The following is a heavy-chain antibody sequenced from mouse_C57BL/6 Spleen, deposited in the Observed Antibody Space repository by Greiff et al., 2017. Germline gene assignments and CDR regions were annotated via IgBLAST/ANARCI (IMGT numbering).Heavy chain of an antibody. CDR3: ARGTTVVATGGRYFDV. CDR1: GYTFTSYW. D-gene: IGHD1-1*01. V-gene: IGHV1-55*01. Sequence: QVQLKQSGAELVKPGASVKMSCKASGYTFTSYWITWVKQRPGQGLEWIGDIYPGSGSTNYNEKFKSKATLTVDPSSSTAYMQLSSLTSEDSAVYYCARGTTVVATGGRYFDVWGTGTTVTVSS. CDR2: IYPGSGST. J-gene: IGHJ1*03.